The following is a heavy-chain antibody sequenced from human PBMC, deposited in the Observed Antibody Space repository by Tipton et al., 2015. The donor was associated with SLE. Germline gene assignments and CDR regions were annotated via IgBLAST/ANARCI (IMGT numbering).Heavy chain of an antibody. CDR2: IYYSGST. CDR3: ARHLGASFDF. Sequence: TLSLTCPVSGGSISCHYWSWIRRPPGKGMEWIGYIYYSGSTNYKPSPKSRVTISVDTSKNQFSLKLTSVTAADTAVYYCARHLGASFDFWGQGILVTVSS. J-gene: IGHJ4*02. V-gene: IGHV4-59*11. CDR1: GGSISCHY.